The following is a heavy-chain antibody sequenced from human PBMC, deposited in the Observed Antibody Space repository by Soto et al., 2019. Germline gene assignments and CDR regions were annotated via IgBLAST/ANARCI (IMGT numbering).Heavy chain of an antibody. Sequence: GGSLRLSCAASGFTFSSYSMNWVRQAPGKGLEWVSSISSSSSYIYYADSVKGRFTISSDNAKNSLYLQMNSLRAEDTAVYYCARVMTGTTFALNWFDPWGQGTLVTVSS. V-gene: IGHV3-21*01. J-gene: IGHJ5*02. D-gene: IGHD1-20*01. CDR1: GFTFSSYS. CDR2: ISSSSSYI. CDR3: ARVMTGTTFALNWFDP.